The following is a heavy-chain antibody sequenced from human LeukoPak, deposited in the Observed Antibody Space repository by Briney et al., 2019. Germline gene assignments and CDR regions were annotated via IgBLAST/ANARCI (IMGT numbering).Heavy chain of an antibody. Sequence: GGSLRLSCAASGFTFGDYALHWVRQAPGKGLEWLAVISYDGTNKYYADSVKGRFTISRDNSKNTLYLQMSSLRTEDTAVYYCARDRYYHDSSGYYYDWGPGTLVTVSS. V-gene: IGHV3-30*04. CDR1: GFTFGDYA. CDR2: ISYDGTNK. CDR3: ARDRYYHDSSGYYYD. J-gene: IGHJ4*02. D-gene: IGHD3-22*01.